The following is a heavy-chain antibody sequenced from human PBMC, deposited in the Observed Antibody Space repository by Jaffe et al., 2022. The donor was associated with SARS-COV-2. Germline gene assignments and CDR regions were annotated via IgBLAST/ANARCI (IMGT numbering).Heavy chain of an antibody. D-gene: IGHD6-6*01. CDR1: GFTFSSYW. CDR3: ARDPVVGGYSSSVDY. J-gene: IGHJ4*02. V-gene: IGHV3-74*01. Sequence: EVQLVESGGGLVQPGGSLRLSCAASGFTFSSYWMHWVRQAPGKGLVWVSRINSDGSSTSYADSVKGRFTISRDNAKNTLYLQMNSLRAEDTAVYYCARDPVVGGYSSSVDYWGQGTLVTVSS. CDR2: INSDGSST.